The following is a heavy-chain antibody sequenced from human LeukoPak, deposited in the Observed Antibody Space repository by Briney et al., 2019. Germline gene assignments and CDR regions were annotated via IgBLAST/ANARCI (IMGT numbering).Heavy chain of an antibody. J-gene: IGHJ4*02. CDR3: ARRRDPGYSYGYEHDY. Sequence: KPGGSLRLSCAASGFTFSSYSMNWVRQAPGKGLEWVSSISSSSSYIYYADSVKGRFTISRDNAKNSLYLQMNSLRAEDTAVHYCARRRDPGYSYGYEHDYWGQGTLVTVSS. V-gene: IGHV3-21*01. CDR2: ISSSSSYI. D-gene: IGHD5-18*01. CDR1: GFTFSSYS.